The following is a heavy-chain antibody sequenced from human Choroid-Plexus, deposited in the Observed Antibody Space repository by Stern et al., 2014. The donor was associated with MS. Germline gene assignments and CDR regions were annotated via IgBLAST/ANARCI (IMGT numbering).Heavy chain of an antibody. CDR2: ISGRGGPT. CDR3: AKWPHHIAVAGTRYFQH. V-gene: IGHV3-23*01. Sequence: EVQLLESGGGLVQPGGSLRLSCAASGFSFSPYALSWVRQTPGKGLQCVSVISGRGGPTCYADSVKGRFTISRDNSKNTLYLQMDSLRADDTAVYYCAKWPHHIAVAGTRYFQHWGQGTLVTVSS. J-gene: IGHJ1*01. CDR1: GFSFSPYA. D-gene: IGHD6-19*01.